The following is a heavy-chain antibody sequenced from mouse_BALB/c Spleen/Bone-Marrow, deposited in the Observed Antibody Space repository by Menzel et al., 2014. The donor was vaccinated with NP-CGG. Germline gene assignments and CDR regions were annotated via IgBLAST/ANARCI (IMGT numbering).Heavy chain of an antibody. V-gene: IGHV5-6*01. D-gene: IGHD2-4*01. J-gene: IGHJ2*02. CDR3: ARQTYYDYDGYFDY. CDR1: GLTFSSYG. Sequence: EVKVVESGGDLVKPGGSLKLSCAASGLTFSSYGMSWVRQTPDKRLEWVATISSGGSYTYYPDSVKGRFTISRDNAKNTLSLQMSSLKAEDTAMYYCARQTYYDYDGYFDYWGQGTSLTVSS. CDR2: ISSGGSYT.